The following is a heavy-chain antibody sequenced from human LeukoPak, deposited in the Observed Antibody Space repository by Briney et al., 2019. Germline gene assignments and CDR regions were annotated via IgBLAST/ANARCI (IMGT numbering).Heavy chain of an antibody. Sequence: SETLSFTCTVSGGSISSYYWSWIRQPPGKGLEWIGYIYYSGSTNYNPSLKSRVTISVDTSKNQFSLKLSSVTAADTAVYYCARSLISMTGFDYWGQGTLVTVSS. CDR1: GGSISSYY. V-gene: IGHV4-59*01. CDR2: IYYSGST. CDR3: ARSLISMTGFDY. D-gene: IGHD3-22*01. J-gene: IGHJ4*02.